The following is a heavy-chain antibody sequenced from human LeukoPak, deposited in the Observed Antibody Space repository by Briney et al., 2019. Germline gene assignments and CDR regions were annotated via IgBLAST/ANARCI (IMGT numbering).Heavy chain of an antibody. D-gene: IGHD4-17*01. CDR3: ARVYGDVYFDY. J-gene: IGHJ4*02. CDR2: ISSSSSYI. V-gene: IGHV3-21*01. CDR1: GFTFSRYS. Sequence: GGSLRLSCAASGFTFSRYSMNWVRQAPGKGLEWVSSISSSSSYIYYADSVKGRLTISRDNAKNSLYLQMNSLRAEDTAVYYCARVYGDVYFDYWGQGTLVTVSS.